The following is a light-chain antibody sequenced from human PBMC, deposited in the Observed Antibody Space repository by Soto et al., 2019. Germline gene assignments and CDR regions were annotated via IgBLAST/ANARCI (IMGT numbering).Light chain of an antibody. CDR3: QHTLKWPPT. CDR2: GAS. Sequence: EIVLTQSPDTLSLSPGERATLSCRASQSFIGSYLAWYQQRPGQAPRLLIYGASSRATGIPDRFSGSGSGTDFTLIISRLEPEDFAVYYCQHTLKWPPTFGQGTKVDI. J-gene: IGKJ1*01. V-gene: IGKV3-20*01. CDR1: QSFIGSY.